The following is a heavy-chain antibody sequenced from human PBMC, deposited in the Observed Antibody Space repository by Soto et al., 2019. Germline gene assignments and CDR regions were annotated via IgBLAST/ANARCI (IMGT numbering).Heavy chain of an antibody. J-gene: IGHJ4*02. V-gene: IGHV4-31*03. Sequence: QVQLQESGPGLVKPSQTLSLTCIVSGGSISSGAYYGSWIRQHPGKGLEWIGNIYYSGSTNYNPSLKSRVTLSVDTSNNQFSLKVSSVTAADTAVYYCALVDFGDYEFDYWGQGTQVTVSS. CDR2: IYYSGST. D-gene: IGHD4-17*01. CDR1: GGSISSGAYY. CDR3: ALVDFGDYEFDY.